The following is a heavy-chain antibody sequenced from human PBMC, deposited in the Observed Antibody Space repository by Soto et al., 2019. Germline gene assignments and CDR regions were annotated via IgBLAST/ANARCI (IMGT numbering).Heavy chain of an antibody. CDR1: GGTFSSYA. Sequence: SVKVSCKASGGTFSSYAISWVLQAPGQGLEWMGGIIPNFGTANYAQKFQGRVTITADESTSTAYMELSSLRSEDTAVYYCARDGADYSNWFDPWGQGTLVTVSS. CDR3: ARDGADYSNWFDP. D-gene: IGHD2-15*01. J-gene: IGHJ5*02. V-gene: IGHV1-69*13. CDR2: IIPNFGTA.